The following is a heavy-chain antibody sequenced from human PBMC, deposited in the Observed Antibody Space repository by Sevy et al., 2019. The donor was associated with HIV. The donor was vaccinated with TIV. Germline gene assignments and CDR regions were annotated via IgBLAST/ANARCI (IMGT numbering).Heavy chain of an antibody. V-gene: IGHV3-23*01. J-gene: IGHJ3*02. Sequence: GGSLRLSCAASGFTFSNYGMSWVRQAPGKGLEWVSSILAGGGSTYYADSVKGRFTISRDNSKNTLFLQMNSLRAEDTAGYYCARRDSANSFEIWGQGTMVTVSS. CDR3: ARRDSANSFEI. D-gene: IGHD1-26*01. CDR2: ILAGGGST. CDR1: GFTFSNYG.